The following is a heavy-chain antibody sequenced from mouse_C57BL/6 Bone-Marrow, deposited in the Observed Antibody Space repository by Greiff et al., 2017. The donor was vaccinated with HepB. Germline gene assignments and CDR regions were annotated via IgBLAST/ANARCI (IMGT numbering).Heavy chain of an antibody. Sequence: EVKLVESGGGLVKPGGSLKLSCAASGFTFSSYAMSWVRQTPEKRLEWVATISDGGSYTYYPDNVKGRITISRDNAKNNLFLQMIHLKSEDTAMYYCGINWNQAWFAYWGQGTLVTVSA. CDR1: GFTFSSYA. CDR3: GINWNQAWFAY. CDR2: ISDGGSYT. J-gene: IGHJ3*01. V-gene: IGHV5-4*03. D-gene: IGHD4-1*01.